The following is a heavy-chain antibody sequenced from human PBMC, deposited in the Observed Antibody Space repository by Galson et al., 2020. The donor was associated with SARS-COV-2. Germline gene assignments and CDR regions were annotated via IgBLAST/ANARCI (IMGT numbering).Heavy chain of an antibody. V-gene: IGHV4-39*07. CDR3: ARSIVVAGTGY. Sequence: SETLSLTCTVSGGSISSSSYYWGWIRPPPGQGLEWIGSIYYSGSTYYNPSLKSRVTISVDTSKNQFSLKLSSVTAADTAVYYCARSIVVAGTGYWGQGNLVTVSS. J-gene: IGHJ4*02. D-gene: IGHD6-19*01. CDR1: GGSISSSSYY. CDR2: IYYSGST.